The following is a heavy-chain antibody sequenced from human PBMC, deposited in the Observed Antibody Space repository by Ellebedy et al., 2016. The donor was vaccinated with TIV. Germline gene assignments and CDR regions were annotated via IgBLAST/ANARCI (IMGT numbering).Heavy chain of an antibody. CDR1: GFTFSSYG. D-gene: IGHD2-15*01. CDR2: ISSSSSTI. CDR3: ARVEGYCSGGSCYSAHLFDY. V-gene: IGHV3-48*02. J-gene: IGHJ4*02. Sequence: GESLKISCAASGFTFSSYGMHWVRQAPGKGLEWVSYISSSSSTIYYADSVKGRFTISRDNAKNSLYLQMNSLRDEDTAVYYCARVEGYCSGGSCYSAHLFDYWGQGNLVTVSS.